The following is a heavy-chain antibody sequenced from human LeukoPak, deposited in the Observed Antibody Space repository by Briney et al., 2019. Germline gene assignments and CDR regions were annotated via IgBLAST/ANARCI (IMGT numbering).Heavy chain of an antibody. Sequence: PGGSLRLSCAASGFTVSSNYMSWVRQAPGKGLEWVSYISSSGSTIYYADSVKGRFTISRDNAKNSLYLQMNSLRAEDTAVYYCARDGEWETPTTAYYFDYWGQGTLVTVSS. V-gene: IGHV3-11*04. CDR3: ARDGEWETPTTAYYFDY. CDR1: GFTVSSNY. J-gene: IGHJ4*02. D-gene: IGHD1-26*01. CDR2: ISSSGSTI.